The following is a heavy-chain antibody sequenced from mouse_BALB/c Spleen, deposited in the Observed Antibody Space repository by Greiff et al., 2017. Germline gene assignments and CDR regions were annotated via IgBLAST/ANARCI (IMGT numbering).Heavy chain of an antibody. J-gene: IGHJ4*01. CDR2: ISSGGGST. Sequence: EVKVVESGGGLVKPGGSLKLSCAASGFAFSSYDMSWVRQTPEKRLEWVAYISSGGGSTYYPDTVKGRFTISRDNAKNTLYLQMSSLKSEDTAMYYCARLPRGYAMDYWGQGTSVTVSS. CDR3: ARLPRGYAMDY. V-gene: IGHV5-12-1*01. D-gene: IGHD6-1*01. CDR1: GFAFSSYD.